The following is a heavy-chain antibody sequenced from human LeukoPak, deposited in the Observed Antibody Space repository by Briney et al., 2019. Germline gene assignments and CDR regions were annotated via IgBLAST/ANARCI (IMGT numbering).Heavy chain of an antibody. D-gene: IGHD6-19*01. V-gene: IGHV4-59*08. CDR1: GGSIRSYY. Sequence: PSETLSLTCTVSGGSIRSYYWSWIRQPPGKGLEWIAYIYYSGSTNYNPSLKSRVTISVDTSKNQFSLKLSSVTAADTAVYYCARSIRGYSSGWYYFDYWGQGTLITVSS. CDR3: ARSIRGYSSGWYYFDY. J-gene: IGHJ4*02. CDR2: IYYSGST.